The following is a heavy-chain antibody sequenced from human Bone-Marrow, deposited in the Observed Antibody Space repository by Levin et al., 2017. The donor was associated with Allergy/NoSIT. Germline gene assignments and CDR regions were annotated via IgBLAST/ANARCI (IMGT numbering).Heavy chain of an antibody. D-gene: IGHD2-8*01. Sequence: ASVKVSCKASGFSLSNFGLTWVRQAPGQGLEWMGWISPYNGDTKYAQKLQGRVTMTTDTSTSTAHLELRSLRFDDPAVYYCAREMVCSGSDTFDLWGQGTMVTVSS. CDR1: GFSLSNFG. J-gene: IGHJ3*01. CDR2: ISPYNGDT. CDR3: AREMVCSGSDTFDL. V-gene: IGHV1-18*01.